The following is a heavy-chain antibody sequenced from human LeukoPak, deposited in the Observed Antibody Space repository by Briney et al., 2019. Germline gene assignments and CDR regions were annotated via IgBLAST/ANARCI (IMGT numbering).Heavy chain of an antibody. CDR3: ASSSLVVVVTYGFDI. CDR2: ISHTGST. V-gene: IGHV4-4*02. CDR1: NGPITTTKW. D-gene: IGHD2-21*01. J-gene: IGHJ3*02. Sequence: SGTLSLTCTVSNGPITTTKWWSWVRQPPGKGLEWIGGISHTGSTNYNPSFNSRVTMSVDKSKNQFSLNLKSVTAADTALYYCASSSLVVVVTYGFDIWGRGTAVTVSS.